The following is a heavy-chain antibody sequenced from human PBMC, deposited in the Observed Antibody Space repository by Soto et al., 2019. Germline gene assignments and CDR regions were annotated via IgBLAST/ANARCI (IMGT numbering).Heavy chain of an antibody. J-gene: IGHJ4*02. CDR1: GDSISSGGYS. D-gene: IGHD2-2*01. V-gene: IGHV4-30-2*01. CDR3: ARGRLLPAVNFDY. Sequence: LSLTCAVSGDSISSGGYSWSWIRQPPGKGLEWVGYIYHSGSASYNPSLKSRVTISVDGPKNHFSLQLSSVTAADTAVYYCARGRLLPAVNFDYWGQGTLVTVSS. CDR2: IYHSGSA.